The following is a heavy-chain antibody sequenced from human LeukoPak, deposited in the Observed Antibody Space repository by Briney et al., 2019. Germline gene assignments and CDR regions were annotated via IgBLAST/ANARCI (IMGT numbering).Heavy chain of an antibody. D-gene: IGHD6-19*01. J-gene: IGHJ4*02. V-gene: IGHV3-48*03. CDR2: ISSSGSTI. CDR1: GFIFSAYE. CDR3: ARVYSSGWSY. Sequence: PGGSLRLSCAASGFIFSAYEMNWVRQAPGRGLEWVSYISSSGSTIYYADSVKGRFTISRDNAKKSLYLQTNSLRAEDTAVYYCARVYSSGWSYWGQGTLVTVSS.